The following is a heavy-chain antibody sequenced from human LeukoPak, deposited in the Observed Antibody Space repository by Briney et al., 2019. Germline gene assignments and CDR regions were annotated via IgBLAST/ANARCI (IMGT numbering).Heavy chain of an antibody. CDR3: ARGFIAAAGTVFDY. V-gene: IGHV3-53*01. D-gene: IGHD6-13*01. CDR1: GFTVSSTY. Sequence: PGGSLRLSCAASGFTVSSTYMSWVRQAPGKGLEWVSVIYSGGSTYYTDSVKGRFAISRDNSKNTLYLQMNSLRAEDTAVYYCARGFIAAAGTVFDYWGQGTLVTVSS. CDR2: IYSGGST. J-gene: IGHJ4*02.